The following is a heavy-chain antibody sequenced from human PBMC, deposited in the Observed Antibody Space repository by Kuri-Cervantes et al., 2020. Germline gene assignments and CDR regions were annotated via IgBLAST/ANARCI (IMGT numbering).Heavy chain of an antibody. CDR2: IYHSGST. V-gene: IGHV4-39*07. J-gene: IGHJ3*02. CDR3: ARLKLRYFDWSTTGGGAFDI. CDR1: GGSISSSSYY. Sequence: SETLSLTCTVSGGSISSSSYYWGWIRQPPGKGLEWIGYIYHSGSTYYNPSLKSRVTISVDRSKNQFSLKLSSVTAADTAVYYCARLKLRYFDWSTTGGGAFDIWGQGTMVTVSS. D-gene: IGHD3-9*01.